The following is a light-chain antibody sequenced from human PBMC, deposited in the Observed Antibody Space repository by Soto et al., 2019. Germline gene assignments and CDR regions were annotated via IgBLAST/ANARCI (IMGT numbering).Light chain of an antibody. CDR1: QDISYY. Sequence: DIQMTQSPSSLSASVGDRVTITCRANQDISYYLAWYQQKQGKVPKLLIYGASTLQSGVPSRFSGSGSGTDFNLTISSLQPEDIETYYCQKYHSAPRTFGQGTKVEIK. CDR2: GAS. CDR3: QKYHSAPRT. J-gene: IGKJ1*01. V-gene: IGKV1-27*01.